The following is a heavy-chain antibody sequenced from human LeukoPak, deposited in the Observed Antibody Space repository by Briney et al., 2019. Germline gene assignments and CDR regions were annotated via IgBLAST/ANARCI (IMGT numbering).Heavy chain of an antibody. D-gene: IGHD2-2*01. CDR1: GFTFSSYA. CDR2: ISYDGSNK. CDR3: AREAGDQLLLGYYYYYMDV. Sequence: GGSLRLSCAASGFTFSSYAMHRVRQAPGKGLEWVAVISYDGSNKYYADSVKGRFTISRDNSKNTLYLQMNSLRAEDTAVYYCAREAGDQLLLGYYYYYMDVWGKGTTVTVSS. V-gene: IGHV3-30-3*01. J-gene: IGHJ6*03.